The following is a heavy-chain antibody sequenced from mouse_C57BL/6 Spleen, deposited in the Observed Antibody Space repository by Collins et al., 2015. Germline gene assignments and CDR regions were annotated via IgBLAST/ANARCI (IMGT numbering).Heavy chain of an antibody. CDR1: GFTFSSYA. CDR2: ISSGGSYT. Sequence: EVMLVESGGGLVKPGGSLKLSCAASGFTFSSYAMSWVRQTPEKRLEWVATISSGGSYTYYPDSVKGRFTISRDNAKNTLYLQMSSLRSEDTAMYYCARLGDYEDYWGQGTTLTVSS. CDR3: ARLGDYEDY. D-gene: IGHD2-4*01. J-gene: IGHJ2*01. V-gene: IGHV5-9-1*01.